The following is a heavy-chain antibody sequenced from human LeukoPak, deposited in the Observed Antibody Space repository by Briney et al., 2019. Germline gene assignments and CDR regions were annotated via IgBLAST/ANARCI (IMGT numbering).Heavy chain of an antibody. CDR1: GGSISNYY. CDR3: ARAGITIFGVVPQAWFDP. Sequence: PSETLSLTCTVSGGSISNYYWSWIRQPPGKGLEWIGYIYNTGSTNYNPSLKSRVTISVDTSKNQFSLKLSSVTAADTAVYYCARAGITIFGVVPQAWFDPWGQGTLVTVSS. CDR2: IYNTGST. J-gene: IGHJ5*02. D-gene: IGHD3-3*01. V-gene: IGHV4-59*01.